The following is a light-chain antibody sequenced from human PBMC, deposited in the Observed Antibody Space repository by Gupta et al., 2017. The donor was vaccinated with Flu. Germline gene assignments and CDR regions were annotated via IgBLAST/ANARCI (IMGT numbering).Light chain of an antibody. CDR1: QGISGY. J-gene: IGKJ4*01. Sequence: DIPLTPSPSFLSASVGDRVTITCRASQGISGYLTWYQQKPGKAPKVLITIASTLQSGVPSRFSGSGSGTEFTLTISSLQPEDFATYYCQQFNSYPLTFGGGTKVEIK. V-gene: IGKV1-9*01. CDR2: IAS. CDR3: QQFNSYPLT.